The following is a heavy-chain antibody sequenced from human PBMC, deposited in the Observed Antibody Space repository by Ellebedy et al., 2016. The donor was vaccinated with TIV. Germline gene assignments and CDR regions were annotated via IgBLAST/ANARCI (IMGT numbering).Heavy chain of an antibody. CDR3: ATLPYISRSSAY. D-gene: IGHD1-1*01. J-gene: IGHJ4*02. V-gene: IGHV1-2*02. Sequence: ASVKVSCKASGYTFTGYYMHWVRQAPGQGLEWMGWINPNSGGTNYAQKFQGRVTMTRDTSISTAYMELSRLRSDDTAAYYCATLPYISRSSAYWGQGTLVTVSS. CDR1: GYTFTGYY. CDR2: INPNSGGT.